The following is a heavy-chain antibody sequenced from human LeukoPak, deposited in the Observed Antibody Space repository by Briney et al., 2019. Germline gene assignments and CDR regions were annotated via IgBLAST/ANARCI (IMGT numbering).Heavy chain of an antibody. V-gene: IGHV3-21*01. Sequence: GGSLRLSCAASGFTFSSYAMSWVRQAPGKGLEWVSSISSASSYIYYADSVKGRFTISRDNAKNSLYLQMNSLRAEDTAVYYCARDQRRLPLDYWGQGTLVTVSS. CDR3: ARDQRRLPLDY. CDR2: ISSASSYI. J-gene: IGHJ4*02. CDR1: GFTFSSYA. D-gene: IGHD5-24*01.